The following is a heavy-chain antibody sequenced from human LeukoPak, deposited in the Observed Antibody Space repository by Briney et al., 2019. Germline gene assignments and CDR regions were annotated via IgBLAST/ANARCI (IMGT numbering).Heavy chain of an antibody. J-gene: IGHJ6*02. Sequence: PGGSLRLSCAASGFTFSSYSMNWVRQAPGKGLEWVSSISSSSSYIYYADSVKGRFTISRDNAKNSLYLQMNSLRAEDTAVYYCANSVTTWLEYYGMDVWGQGTTVTVSS. V-gene: IGHV3-21*01. CDR1: GFTFSSYS. CDR2: ISSSSSYI. D-gene: IGHD4-17*01. CDR3: ANSVTTWLEYYGMDV.